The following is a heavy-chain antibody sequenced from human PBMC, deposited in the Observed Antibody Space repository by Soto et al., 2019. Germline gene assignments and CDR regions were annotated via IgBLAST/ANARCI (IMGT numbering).Heavy chain of an antibody. V-gene: IGHV3-7*01. CDR1: GFSFSTYW. J-gene: IGHJ4*02. CDR3: STSLDY. CDR2: INQDGSEK. Sequence: GGSLRLSCAASGFSFSTYWMDWVRQAPGKGLEWVANINQDGSEKHYIDSVKGRFTISRDNAKNSLYLQMSSLTAEDSALYYCSTSLDYWGQGTLVTVSS.